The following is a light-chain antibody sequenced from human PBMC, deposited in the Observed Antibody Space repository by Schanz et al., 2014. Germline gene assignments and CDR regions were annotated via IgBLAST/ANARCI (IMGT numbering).Light chain of an antibody. V-gene: IGKV3D-15*01. CDR3: QQYGSSLWT. J-gene: IGKJ1*01. CDR2: DAS. Sequence: ETVMTQSPATLSVSPGDGATLSCRASQRVGRDLAWYRQKPGQAPRLLIYDASTRATGIPARFSGSGSGTDFTLTISSLEPEDFAVYYCQQYGSSLWTFGQGTKVEIK. CDR1: QRVGRD.